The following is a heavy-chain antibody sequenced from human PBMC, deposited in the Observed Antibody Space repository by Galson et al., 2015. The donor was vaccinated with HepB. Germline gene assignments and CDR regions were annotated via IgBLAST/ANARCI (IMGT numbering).Heavy chain of an antibody. D-gene: IGHD1-14*01. V-gene: IGHV3-64D*06. CDR2: ISSNGGST. CDR1: GFTFSSYA. Sequence: SLRLSCAASGFTFSSYAMHWVRQAPGKGLEYVSAISSNGGSTYYADSVKGRFTISRDNSKNTLYLQMSSLRAEDTAVYYCVKGRKDLSGWFDPWGQGTLVTVSS. CDR3: VKGRKDLSGWFDP. J-gene: IGHJ5*02.